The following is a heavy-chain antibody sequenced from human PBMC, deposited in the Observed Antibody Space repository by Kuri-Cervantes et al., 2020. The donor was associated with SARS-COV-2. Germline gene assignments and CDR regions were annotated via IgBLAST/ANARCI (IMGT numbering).Heavy chain of an antibody. D-gene: IGHD1-26*01. CDR1: GYTFTSYD. Sequence: GESLKISCKASGYTFTSYDINWVRQATGQGLEWMGWMNPNSGNTGYAQKFQGRVTITRNTSISTAYMELSSLRSEEAAVYYCARQCPRSGSKRHDAFDIWGQGTMVTVSS. J-gene: IGHJ3*02. CDR3: ARQCPRSGSKRHDAFDI. CDR2: MNPNSGNT. V-gene: IGHV1-8*03.